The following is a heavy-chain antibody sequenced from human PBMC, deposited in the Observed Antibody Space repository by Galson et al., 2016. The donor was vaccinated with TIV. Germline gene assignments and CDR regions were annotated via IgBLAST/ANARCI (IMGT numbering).Heavy chain of an antibody. V-gene: IGHV4-59*08. CDR2: VYYTGST. CDR1: GGSISDYY. Sequence: SETLSLTCTVSGGSISDYYWSWIRQPPGKGLDWIGYVYYTGSTDYNPSLKSRVTISVDTSKNQFSLRLSSVTAADTAVYYCVRLDTALDYWGQGTLVTVSS. D-gene: IGHD5-18*01. J-gene: IGHJ4*02. CDR3: VRLDTALDY.